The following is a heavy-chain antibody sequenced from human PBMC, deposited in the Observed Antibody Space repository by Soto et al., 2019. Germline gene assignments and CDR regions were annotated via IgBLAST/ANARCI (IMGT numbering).Heavy chain of an antibody. CDR1: GGSFSGYY. CDR2: VNHSGST. CDR3: ARKYLPYYGSGSPYGMDV. Sequence: QVQLQQWGAGLLKPSETLSLTCGVYGGSFSGYYWSWIRQPPGKGLEWIGEVNHSGSTNYNPSLKRRVTISLDTSKNQFSLKLSSVTAADTALYYCARKYLPYYGSGSPYGMDVWGQGTTVTVSS. J-gene: IGHJ6*02. D-gene: IGHD3-10*01. V-gene: IGHV4-34*01.